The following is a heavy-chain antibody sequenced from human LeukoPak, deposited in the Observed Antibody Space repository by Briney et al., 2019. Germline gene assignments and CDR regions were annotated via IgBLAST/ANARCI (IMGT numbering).Heavy chain of an antibody. D-gene: IGHD3-10*01. J-gene: IGHJ3*02. Sequence: GASVKVSCKTSGFTFITYYIHWVRQAPGQGLEWVGWINPKSGDTKYAQKFRGRVTMTRDTSINTAYMELTWLRSDDTAVYYCAKDRAYAGTMVDGFDTWGQGTKVTVSP. CDR1: GFTFITYY. CDR2: INPKSGDT. V-gene: IGHV1-2*02. CDR3: AKDRAYAGTMVDGFDT.